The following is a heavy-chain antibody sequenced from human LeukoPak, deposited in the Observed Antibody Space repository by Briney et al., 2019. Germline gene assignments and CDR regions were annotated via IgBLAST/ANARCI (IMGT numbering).Heavy chain of an antibody. CDR3: AKTPLRKQLVQNFDY. Sequence: VGSLRLSCAASGFTFSSYAMSGLRQARGKGLEWVSAISGSGGSTYYADSVKGRFTISRDNSKNTLYLQMNSLRAEDTAVYYCAKTPLRKQLVQNFDYWGQGTLVTVSS. CDR1: GFTFSSYA. D-gene: IGHD6-6*01. V-gene: IGHV3-23*01. CDR2: ISGSGGST. J-gene: IGHJ4*02.